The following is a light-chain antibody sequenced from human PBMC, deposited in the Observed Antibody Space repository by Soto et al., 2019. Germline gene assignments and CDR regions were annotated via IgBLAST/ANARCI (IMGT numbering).Light chain of an antibody. V-gene: IGLV2-14*01. Sequence: QSVLTQPASVSGSPGQSITISCTGTSSDVGGYNSVSWYQQHPGKAPKLMIYEVSNRPSGVSNRFSGSKSGNTASLTISGLQAEDEADYYFSSYTSSSLYVFGTGTKVTVL. CDR2: EVS. CDR1: SSDVGGYNS. CDR3: SSYTSSSLYV. J-gene: IGLJ1*01.